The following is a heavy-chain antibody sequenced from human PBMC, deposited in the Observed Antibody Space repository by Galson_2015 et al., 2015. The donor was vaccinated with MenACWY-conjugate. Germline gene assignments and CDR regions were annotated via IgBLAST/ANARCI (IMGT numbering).Heavy chain of an antibody. Sequence: SLRISCAASGFTFDDYAMHWVRQAPGKGLEWVSGISWNSGSIGYAESVKGRFTISRDNAKNSLYLQMNSLRAEDTALYYCAKDMASIVGATTADDYYYYGMDVWGQGTTVTVSS. J-gene: IGHJ6*02. CDR2: ISWNSGSI. CDR3: AKDMASIVGATTADDYYYYGMDV. V-gene: IGHV3-9*01. CDR1: GFTFDDYA. D-gene: IGHD1-26*01.